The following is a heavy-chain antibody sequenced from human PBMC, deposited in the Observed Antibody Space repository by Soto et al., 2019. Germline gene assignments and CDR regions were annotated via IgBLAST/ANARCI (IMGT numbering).Heavy chain of an antibody. Sequence: NPSETLSLTCSVSVASINNFAYYWGWILQPPGKGLEWIGTVYYNENTYYNPSLKSRVAISVDTAKNQFSLNLRSVTAADTAIYFCARRERYYGSPGWFDPWGQGTLVTVSS. CDR3: ARRERYYGSPGWFDP. V-gene: IGHV4-39*01. CDR1: VASINNFAYY. J-gene: IGHJ5*01. CDR2: VYYNENT. D-gene: IGHD3-10*01.